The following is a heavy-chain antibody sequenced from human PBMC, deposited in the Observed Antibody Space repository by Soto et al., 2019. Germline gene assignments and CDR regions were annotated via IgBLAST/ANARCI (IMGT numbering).Heavy chain of an antibody. J-gene: IGHJ5*02. V-gene: IGHV1-18*01. CDR1: GYTFTSYG. CDR2: ISSYNGNT. D-gene: IGHD3-10*01. CDR3: ARTRKVPSYYYGSGRSAPPNWCDT. Sequence: QVQLVQSGAEVKKPGAAVKVSCKASGYTFTSYGISWVRQAPGQGLEWMGWISSYNGNTNYAQKLQGRVSMTTDISTSTAYGALMSLRSDHTAVYDCARTRKVPSYYYGSGRSAPPNWCDTWGQGPMVTVSS.